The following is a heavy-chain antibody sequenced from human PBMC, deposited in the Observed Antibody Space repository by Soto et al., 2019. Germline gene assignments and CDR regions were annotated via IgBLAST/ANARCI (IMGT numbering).Heavy chain of an antibody. CDR2: IYKRGGAT. CDR1: GGSIRSDV. D-gene: IGHD1-7*01. V-gene: IGHV4-59*08. Sequence: LETLCLTCSVSGGSIRSDVWSWIRQPPGKGLEWIGYIYKRGGATNYNPSLKSRVTMSVDTSKNQFSLKLTSVTAADTAVYYCVRHNPTGNWNYDYWGQGALVTVSS. CDR3: VRHNPTGNWNYDY. J-gene: IGHJ4*02.